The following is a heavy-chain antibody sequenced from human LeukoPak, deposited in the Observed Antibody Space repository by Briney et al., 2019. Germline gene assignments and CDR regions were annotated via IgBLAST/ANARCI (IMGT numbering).Heavy chain of an antibody. V-gene: IGHV3-30*02. CDR1: GFTFSSYA. D-gene: IGHD4-17*01. J-gene: IGHJ6*03. CDR2: IRYDGSNK. CDR3: AKVAGDYASNYYYYYMDV. Sequence: GGSLRLSCAASGFTFSSYAMHWVRQAPGKGLEWVAFIRYDGSNKYYADSVRGRFTISRDNSKNTLYLQMNSLRAEDTAVYYCAKVAGDYASNYYYYYMDVWGKGTTVTISS.